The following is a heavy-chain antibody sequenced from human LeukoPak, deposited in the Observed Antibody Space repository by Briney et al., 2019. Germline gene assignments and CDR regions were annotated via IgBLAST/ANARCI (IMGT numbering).Heavy chain of an antibody. J-gene: IGHJ4*02. D-gene: IGHD2-2*01. CDR1: GFRLSDYG. Sequence: GGSLRLSCAASGFRLSDYGLHWVRQGPGKGLEWLAVINYDGSNRYYADSVKGRSTISKDSSENTLYLQMNRLRVDDTAIYYCARWGGTRQFYFDYWGQGTLATVSS. CDR2: INYDGSNR. CDR3: ARWGGTRQFYFDY. V-gene: IGHV3-33*01.